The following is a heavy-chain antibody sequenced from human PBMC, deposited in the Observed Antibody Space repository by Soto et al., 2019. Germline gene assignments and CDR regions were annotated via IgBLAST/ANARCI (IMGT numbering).Heavy chain of an antibody. CDR1: GFTFSTYN. Sequence: GGSLRLSCAASGFTFSTYNMNWVRQAPGKGLEWVSYISTNSGTIHYADSVKGRFTVSRDNAKNSLYLQMNSLRADDTAVYYCARGPDSSSWYTLGYWGQGTLVTVSS. D-gene: IGHD6-13*01. V-gene: IGHV3-48*01. CDR2: ISTNSGTI. CDR3: ARGPDSSSWYTLGY. J-gene: IGHJ4*02.